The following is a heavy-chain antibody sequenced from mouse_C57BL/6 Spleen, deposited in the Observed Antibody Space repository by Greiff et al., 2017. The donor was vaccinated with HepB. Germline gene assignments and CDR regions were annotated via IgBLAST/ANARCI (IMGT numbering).Heavy chain of an antibody. CDR2: INPSSGYT. D-gene: IGHD2-4*01. J-gene: IGHJ2*01. V-gene: IGHV1-7*01. CDR1: GYTFTSYW. Sequence: QVQLQQSGAELAKPGASVKLSCKASGYTFTSYWMHWVKQRPGQGLEWIGYINPSSGYTKYNQKFKDKATLTADKSSSTAYMQLSSLTYEDSAVYYCARGDYDYDGRGDYFDYWGQGTTLTVSS. CDR3: ARGDYDYDGRGDYFDY.